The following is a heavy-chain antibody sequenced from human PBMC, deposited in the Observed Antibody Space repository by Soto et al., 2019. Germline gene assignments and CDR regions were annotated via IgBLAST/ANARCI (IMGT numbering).Heavy chain of an antibody. Sequence: SQTLSLTCPISGDSVSSNSAAWNWIRQSPSRGLEWLGRTYYRSKWYNDYAVSVKSRITINPDTSKNQFSLQLNSVTPEDTAVYYCAGVFKNLASTVTTWGMDVWGQGTTVTVSS. CDR1: GDSVSSNSAA. CDR2: TYYRSKWYN. D-gene: IGHD4-17*01. CDR3: AGVFKNLASTVTTWGMDV. V-gene: IGHV6-1*01. J-gene: IGHJ6*02.